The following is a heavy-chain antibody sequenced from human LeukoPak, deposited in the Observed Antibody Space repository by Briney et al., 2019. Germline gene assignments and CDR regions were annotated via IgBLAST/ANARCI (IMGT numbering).Heavy chain of an antibody. D-gene: IGHD6-13*01. V-gene: IGHV4-30-2*01. CDR1: GGSISSGGYS. J-gene: IGHJ4*02. CDR3: ARVALAAAEY. Sequence: SQTLSLTCAVSGGSISSGGYSWSWIRQPPGKGLEWIGYIYHSGSTYYNPSLKSRVTISVDRSKNQFSLKLSSVTAADTAVYYCARVALAAAEYWGQGTLVTVSS. CDR2: IYHSGST.